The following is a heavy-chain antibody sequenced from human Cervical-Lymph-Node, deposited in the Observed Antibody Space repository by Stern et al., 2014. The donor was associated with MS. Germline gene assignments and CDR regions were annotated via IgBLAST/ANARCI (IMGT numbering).Heavy chain of an antibody. CDR1: GFSLSSSGVG. CDR2: RYWDDDK. CDR3: AHSLGAFGMDV. V-gene: IGHV2-5*02. J-gene: IGHJ6*02. Sequence: QVTLKESGPTLVKPTQTLTLTCTFSGFSLSSSGVGVGWIRQPPGKALEWRALRYWDDDKRYRPSLKSRLTITKDTSKNQVLLSITNLDPVDTATYYCAHSLGAFGMDVWGQGTTVTVSS.